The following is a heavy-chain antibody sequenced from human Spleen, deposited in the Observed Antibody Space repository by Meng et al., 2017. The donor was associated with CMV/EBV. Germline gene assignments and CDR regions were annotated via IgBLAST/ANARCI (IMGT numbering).Heavy chain of an antibody. CDR1: GFTFSDSA. V-gene: IGHV3-73*01. J-gene: IGHJ4*02. D-gene: IGHD6-13*01. CDR2: IRSKANNYAT. Sequence: ASGFTFSDSAIHWVRQASGKWLEWLGRIRSKANNYATVYAASVNGRFTFSRDDSKNTAYLQMNSLIAEDTAVYFCTRPAAAGTFDYWGRGTLVTVSS. CDR3: TRPAAAGTFDY.